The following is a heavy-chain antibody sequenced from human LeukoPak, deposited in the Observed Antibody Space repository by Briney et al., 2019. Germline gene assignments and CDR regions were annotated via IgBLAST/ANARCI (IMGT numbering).Heavy chain of an antibody. CDR1: GGTFSSYA. V-gene: IGHV1-69*01. J-gene: IGHJ4*02. Sequence: ASVKVSCKAPGGTFSSYAISWVRQAPGQGLEWMGGIIPIFGTANYAQKFQGRVTITADESTSTAYMELSSLRSEDTAVYYCASADTAMVPFDYWGQGTLVTVSS. CDR2: IIPIFGTA. CDR3: ASADTAMVPFDY. D-gene: IGHD5-18*01.